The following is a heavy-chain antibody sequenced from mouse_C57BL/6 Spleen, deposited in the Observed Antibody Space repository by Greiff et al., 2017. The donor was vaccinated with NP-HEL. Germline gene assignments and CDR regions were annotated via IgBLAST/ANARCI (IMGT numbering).Heavy chain of an antibody. V-gene: IGHV1-18*01. CDR1: GYTFTDYY. D-gene: IGHD2-10*01. CDR3: ARRAYDEAMDY. CDR2: INPNNGGT. J-gene: IGHJ4*01. Sequence: EVQLQQSGPELVKPGASVKIPCKASGYTFTDYYMDWVKQSHGKSLEWIGDINPNNGGTIYNQKFKGKATLTVDKSSSTAYMELRSLTSEDTAVYYCARRAYDEAMDYWGQGTSVTVSS.